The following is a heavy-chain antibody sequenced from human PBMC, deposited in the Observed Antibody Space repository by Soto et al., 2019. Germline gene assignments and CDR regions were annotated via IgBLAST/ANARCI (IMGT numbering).Heavy chain of an antibody. CDR2: IYYSGST. CDR1: GGSVSSGSYY. V-gene: IGHV4-61*01. D-gene: IGHD3-3*01. J-gene: IGHJ6*02. CDR3: ARHVYDFWSGYHYYYGMDV. Sequence: SETLSLTCTVSGGSVSSGSYYLSWIRQPPGKGLEWIGYIYYSGSTNYNPSLKSRVTISVDTSKNQFSLKLSSVTAADTAVYYCARHVYDFWSGYHYYYGMDVWGQGTTVTVSS.